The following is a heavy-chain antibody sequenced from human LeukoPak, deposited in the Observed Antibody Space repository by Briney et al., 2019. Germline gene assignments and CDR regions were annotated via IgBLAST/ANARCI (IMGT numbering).Heavy chain of an antibody. J-gene: IGHJ2*01. V-gene: IGHV3-21*01. CDR2: ISSSSSYI. D-gene: IGHD3-10*01. CDR1: GFTFSSYS. CDR3: ARGRGGVTHPNWYSDL. Sequence: GGSLRLSCAASGFTFSSYSMNWVRQAPGKGLEWVSSISSSSSYIYYADSVKGRFTISRDDAKNSLYLQMNSLRAEDTAVYYCARGRGGVTHPNWYSDLGARAPRV.